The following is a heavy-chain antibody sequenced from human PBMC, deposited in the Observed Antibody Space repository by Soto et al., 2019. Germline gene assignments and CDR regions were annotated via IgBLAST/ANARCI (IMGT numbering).Heavy chain of an antibody. CDR2: INSDGSST. Sequence: GGSLRLSCAASGFTFSSYWMHWVRQAPGKGLVWVSRINSDGSSTSYADSVKGRFTISRDNAKNTLYLQMNSLRAEDTAVYYCARDYGDYEGDYYYGMDVWGQGTTVTVSS. V-gene: IGHV3-74*01. CDR3: ARDYGDYEGDYYYGMDV. CDR1: GFTFSSYW. J-gene: IGHJ6*02. D-gene: IGHD4-17*01.